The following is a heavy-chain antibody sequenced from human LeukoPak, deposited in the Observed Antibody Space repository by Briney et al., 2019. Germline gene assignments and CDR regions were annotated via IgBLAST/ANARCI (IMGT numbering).Heavy chain of an antibody. CDR3: ARAGVWDSSDTSGYHNGAFDI. D-gene: IGHD3-22*01. J-gene: IGHJ3*02. Sequence: GASVKVSCKASGYTFTGYYMHWVRQAPGQGLEWMGRIKPNSGGTNYGQKFQGRVTMTRDTSISIAYMELSSLRSDDTAVYYCARAGVWDSSDTSGYHNGAFDIWGQGTMVTVSS. CDR2: IKPNSGGT. V-gene: IGHV1-2*06. CDR1: GYTFTGYY.